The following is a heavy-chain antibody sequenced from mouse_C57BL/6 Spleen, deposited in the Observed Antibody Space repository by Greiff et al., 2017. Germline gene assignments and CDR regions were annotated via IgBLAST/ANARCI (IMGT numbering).Heavy chain of an antibody. J-gene: IGHJ4*01. CDR1: GYTFTSYW. CDR2: INPSNGGT. Sequence: QVQLQQPGTELVKPGASVKLSCKASGYTFTSYWMHWVKQRPGQGLEWIGNINPSNGGTNYNAKFKGKATLTVDKSSSTAYMQLSSLTSEDSAVYECARDIWPHALDYWGQGTSVTVSS. D-gene: IGHD1-1*02. CDR3: ARDIWPHALDY. V-gene: IGHV1-53*01.